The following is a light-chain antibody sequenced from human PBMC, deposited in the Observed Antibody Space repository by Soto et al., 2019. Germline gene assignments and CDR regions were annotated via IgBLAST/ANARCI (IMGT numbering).Light chain of an antibody. CDR1: SSNIGSNA. Sequence: QSVLTQPPSASGSPGQRVTISCSGSSSNIGSNAVNWYRQVPGTAPKVFIHSDNQRPSGVPDRISGSKSGTSASLAISRLQSEDEADYYCSAWDDSLSVWVFGGGTQLTVL. V-gene: IGLV1-44*01. CDR2: SDN. CDR3: SAWDDSLSVWV. J-gene: IGLJ3*02.